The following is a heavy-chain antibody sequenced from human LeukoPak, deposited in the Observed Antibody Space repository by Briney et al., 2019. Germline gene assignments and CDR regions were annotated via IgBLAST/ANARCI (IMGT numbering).Heavy chain of an antibody. D-gene: IGHD5-18*01. Sequence: ASVKVSCKASGYRFTNYYIHWVRQDPGQGLEWMGRINPSGGGTSYAQKFQGRVTMTRDMSTSTVYMELSSLRSEDTAVYYCARDQDSIGYGENLYWGQGILVTVSS. V-gene: IGHV1-46*01. CDR3: ARDQDSIGYGENLY. CDR2: INPSGGGT. CDR1: GYRFTNYY. J-gene: IGHJ4*02.